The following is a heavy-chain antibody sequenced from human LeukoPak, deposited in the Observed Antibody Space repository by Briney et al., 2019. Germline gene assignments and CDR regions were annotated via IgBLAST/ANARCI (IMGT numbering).Heavy chain of an antibody. CDR2: IFDNGTI. CDR3: AYTASYDFFEF. D-gene: IGHD3-10*01. Sequence: PSETLSLSCTVSGASISISNHFWRWIRQPPGKALEWIGTIFDNGTIYYSQSLKGRVTISVDTSMNQFFMNLKSLTAADTAVYYCAYTASYDFFEFWGQGTLVTVSS. J-gene: IGHJ4*02. CDR1: GASISISNHF. V-gene: IGHV4-39*01.